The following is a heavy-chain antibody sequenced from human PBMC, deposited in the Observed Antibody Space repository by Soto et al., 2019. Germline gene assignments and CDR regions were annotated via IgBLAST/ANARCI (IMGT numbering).Heavy chain of an antibody. CDR3: ARDDRRAVAGTDHDAFDI. J-gene: IGHJ3*02. Sequence: GGSLRLSCAASGFTFSSYGMHWVRQAPGKGLEWVAVIWYDGSNKYYADSVKGRFTISRDNSKNTLYLQMNSLRAEDTAVYYCARDDRRAVAGTDHDAFDIWGQGTMVTVSS. CDR1: GFTFSSYG. CDR2: IWYDGSNK. D-gene: IGHD6-19*01. V-gene: IGHV3-33*01.